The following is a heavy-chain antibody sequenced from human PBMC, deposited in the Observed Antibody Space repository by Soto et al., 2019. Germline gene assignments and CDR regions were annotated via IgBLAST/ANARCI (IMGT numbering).Heavy chain of an antibody. CDR3: AKEQYRGDYYYYGMDV. D-gene: IGHD3-10*01. CDR1: GYSFTSYW. V-gene: IGHV5-51*01. CDR2: IYPGDSDT. Sequence: PGESLKISCKGSGYSFTSYWIGWVRQMPGKGLEWMGTIYPGDSDTRYSPSFQGQVTISRDNSKDTLYLQMNSLRAEDTAVYYCAKEQYRGDYYYYGMDVWGQGTTVTVSS. J-gene: IGHJ6*02.